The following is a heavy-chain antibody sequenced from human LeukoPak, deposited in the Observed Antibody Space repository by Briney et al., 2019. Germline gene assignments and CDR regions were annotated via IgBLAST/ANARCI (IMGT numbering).Heavy chain of an antibody. V-gene: IGHV4-59*08. J-gene: IGHJ5*02. Sequence: SETLSLTCTVSGGSISGYYWSWIRQPPGKGLEWIGYIYYSGSTNYNPSLKSRVTISVDTSKNQFSLKLSSVTAADTAVYYCARQGAYCGGDCGWFDPWGQGTLVTVSS. CDR3: ARQGAYCGGDCGWFDP. CDR1: GGSISGYY. CDR2: IYYSGST. D-gene: IGHD2-21*01.